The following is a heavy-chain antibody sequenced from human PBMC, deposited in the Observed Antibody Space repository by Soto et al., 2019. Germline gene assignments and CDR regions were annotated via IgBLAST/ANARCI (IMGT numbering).Heavy chain of an antibody. CDR1: GFTFSSYA. J-gene: IGHJ4*02. CDR2: ISGSGTIT. V-gene: IGHV3-23*04. D-gene: IGHD5-18*01. Sequence: EVQLVESGGGLVQPGGSLRLSCAASGFTFSSYAMSWVRQAPGMGLEWVSFISGSGTITYNADSVKGRFIISRDNSKNTLYQQMNSLRAEDTAVYYCAKEGRHTYGLDYWCQGALVSVSS. CDR3: AKEGRHTYGLDY.